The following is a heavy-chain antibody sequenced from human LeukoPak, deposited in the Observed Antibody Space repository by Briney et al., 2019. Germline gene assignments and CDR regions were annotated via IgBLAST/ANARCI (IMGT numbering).Heavy chain of an antibody. CDR3: ASPEFNYYDSSGYTGAFDY. J-gene: IGHJ4*02. Sequence: GRSLRLSCAASGFTFSSYAMHWVRQAPGKGLEWVAVISYNGSNKYYADSVKGRFTISRDNSKNTLYLQMNSLRAEDTAVYYCASPEFNYYDSSGYTGAFDYWGQGTLVTVSS. CDR1: GFTFSSYA. D-gene: IGHD3-22*01. CDR2: ISYNGSNK. V-gene: IGHV3-30-3*01.